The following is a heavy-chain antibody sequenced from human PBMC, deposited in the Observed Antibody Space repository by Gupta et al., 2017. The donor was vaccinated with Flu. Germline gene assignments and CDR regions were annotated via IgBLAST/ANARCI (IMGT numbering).Heavy chain of an antibody. Sequence: WMGWMNPNSGNTGYAQKFQGRVTMTRNTSISTAYMELSSLRSEDTAVYYCARVPSVNVPIFWSGYSPYYMDVWGKGTTVTVSS. V-gene: IGHV1-8*01. J-gene: IGHJ6*03. CDR2: MNPNSGNT. CDR3: ARVPSVNVPIFWSGYSPYYMDV. D-gene: IGHD3-3*01.